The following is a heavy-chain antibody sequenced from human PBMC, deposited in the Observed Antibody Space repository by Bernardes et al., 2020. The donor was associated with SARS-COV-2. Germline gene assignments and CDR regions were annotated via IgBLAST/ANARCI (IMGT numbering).Heavy chain of an antibody. CDR3: ARFASGSLRRNYYYYGMDV. J-gene: IGHJ6*02. Sequence: SETLSLTCAVYGGSFSGYYWSWIRQPPGKGLEWIGEINHSGSTNYNPSLKSRVTISVDTSKNQFSLKLSSVTAADTAVYYCARFASGSLRRNYYYYGMDVWGQGTTVTVSS. D-gene: IGHD3-22*01. CDR1: GGSFSGYY. V-gene: IGHV4-34*01. CDR2: INHSGST.